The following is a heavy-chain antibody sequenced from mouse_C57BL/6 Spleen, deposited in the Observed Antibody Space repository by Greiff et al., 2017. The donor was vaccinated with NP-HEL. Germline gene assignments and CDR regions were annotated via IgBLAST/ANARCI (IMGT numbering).Heavy chain of an antibody. CDR1: GYTFTSYW. CDR2: IDPSDSYT. J-gene: IGHJ3*01. CDR3: ARSNYSNYSDAY. Sequence: QVQLQQPGAELVRPGTSVKLSCKASGYTFTSYWMHWVKQRPGQGLEWIGVIDPSDSYTNYNQKFKGKATLTVDTSSSTAYMQLSSLTSEDSAVYYCARSNYSNYSDAYWGQGTLVTVSA. D-gene: IGHD2-5*01. V-gene: IGHV1-59*01.